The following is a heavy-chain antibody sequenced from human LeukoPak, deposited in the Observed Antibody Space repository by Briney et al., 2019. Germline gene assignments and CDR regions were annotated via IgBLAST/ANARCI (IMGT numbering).Heavy chain of an antibody. Sequence: PGGSLRLSCAASGFTFGNYAMSWVRQAPGKGLEWVSTISGDDGATSYADSVEGRVTISRDNSKNTLYLQMNSLRAEDTAVYYCAKDKGRATVRGMDVWGQGTTVTVSS. D-gene: IGHD1-26*01. CDR1: GFTFGNYA. J-gene: IGHJ6*02. CDR2: ISGDDGAT. V-gene: IGHV3-23*01. CDR3: AKDKGRATVRGMDV.